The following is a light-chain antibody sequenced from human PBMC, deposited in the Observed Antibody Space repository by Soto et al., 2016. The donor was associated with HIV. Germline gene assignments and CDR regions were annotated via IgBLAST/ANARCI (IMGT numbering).Light chain of an antibody. J-gene: IGKJ1*01. V-gene: IGKV1-9*01. CDR2: AAS. CDR3: QQYQTEEGT. CDR1: QGISSY. Sequence: DIQLTQSPSFLSASVGDRVSITCRASQGISSYLAWYQQIPGKAPKPLIYAASTLQSGVPSRFSGSGSGTGSTLTISSLQPEDFATYYCQQYQTEEGTFGQGTTVEIK.